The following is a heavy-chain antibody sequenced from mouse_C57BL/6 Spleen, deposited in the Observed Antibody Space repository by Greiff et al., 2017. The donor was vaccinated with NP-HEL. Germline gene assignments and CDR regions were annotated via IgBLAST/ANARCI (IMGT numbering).Heavy chain of an antibody. Sequence: SGPELVKPGASVKMSCKASGYTFTDYNMHWVKQSHGKSLEWIGYINPNNGGTSYNQKFKGKATLTVNKSSSTAYMELRSLTSEDSAVYYCARPYYSNHYFDYWGQGTTLTVSS. CDR3: ARPYYSNHYFDY. V-gene: IGHV1-22*01. CDR2: INPNNGGT. J-gene: IGHJ2*01. D-gene: IGHD2-5*01. CDR1: GYTFTDYN.